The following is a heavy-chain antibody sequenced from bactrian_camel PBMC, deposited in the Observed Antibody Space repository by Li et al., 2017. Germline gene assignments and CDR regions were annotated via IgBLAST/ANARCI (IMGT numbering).Heavy chain of an antibody. CDR3: AVDPRSICTTSLALRDFNT. CDR1: GYGHTGHC. J-gene: IGHJ4*01. V-gene: IGHV3S53*01. CDR2: IDPDGTT. Sequence: QLVESGGGLVQPGGSLRLSCVISGYGHTGHCMGWFRQAPGKEREGVAAIDPDGTTRYADSVKGRFTISHDNAKNTLFLQMDTLKPEDSAMYYCAVDPRSICTTSLALRDFNTRGQGTQVTVS. D-gene: IGHD2*01.